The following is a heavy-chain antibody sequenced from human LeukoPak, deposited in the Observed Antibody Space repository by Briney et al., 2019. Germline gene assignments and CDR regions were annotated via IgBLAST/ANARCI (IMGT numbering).Heavy chain of an antibody. CDR2: ISHTGST. D-gene: IGHD3-10*01. CDR1: GASINGHY. V-gene: IGHV4-59*11. Sequence: SETLSLTCTVSGASINGHYWSWVRQSPEKGLEWIGYISHTGSTNYNPFLKSRVTMSVDTSKKQFSLKLSSVTAADTATYYCARDQISINALDIWGQGTLVTVSS. CDR3: ARDQISINALDI. J-gene: IGHJ3*02.